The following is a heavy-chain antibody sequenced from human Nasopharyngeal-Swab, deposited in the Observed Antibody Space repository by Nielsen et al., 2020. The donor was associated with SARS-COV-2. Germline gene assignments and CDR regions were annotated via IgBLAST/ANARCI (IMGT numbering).Heavy chain of an antibody. D-gene: IGHD5-12*01. CDR3: AGDGAYSGYDWTY. CDR1: GGSITSTSHY. V-gene: IGHV4-39*07. Sequence: SETLSPTCTVSGGSITSTSHYWGWIRQPPGKGLEWIGCVSYRGSTYHNPSLKSRVTVSVDTSKNQFSLKLTSLTAADTAVYYCAGDGAYSGYDWTYWGQGTLVTVSS. CDR2: VSYRGST. J-gene: IGHJ4*02.